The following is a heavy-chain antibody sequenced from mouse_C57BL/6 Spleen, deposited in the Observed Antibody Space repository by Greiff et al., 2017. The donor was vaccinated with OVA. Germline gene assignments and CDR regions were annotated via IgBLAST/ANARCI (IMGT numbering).Heavy chain of an antibody. CDR2: ISGGGGNT. Sequence: EVQGVESGGGLVKPGGSLKLSCAASGFTFSSYTMSWVRQTPEKRLEWVATISGGGGNTYYPDSVKGRFTISRDNAKNTLYLQMSSLRSEDTALYYCARHRYSNYNYAMDYWGQGTSVTVSS. D-gene: IGHD2-5*01. CDR3: ARHRYSNYNYAMDY. J-gene: IGHJ4*01. CDR1: GFTFSSYT. V-gene: IGHV5-9*01.